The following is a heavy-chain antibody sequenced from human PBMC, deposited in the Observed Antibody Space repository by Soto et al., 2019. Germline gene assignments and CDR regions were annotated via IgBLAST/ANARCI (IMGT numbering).Heavy chain of an antibody. D-gene: IGHD1-20*01. CDR3: AKTITGYFWAGDS. V-gene: IGHV3-23*01. CDR1: VFTFSSYA. J-gene: IGHJ4*02. Sequence: EVQLSESGGGLVQPGGSLRLSCAASVFTFSSYAISWVRQAPGKGLEWVSGIGGSGDNTYYADSVRGRFTISRDNSRNTLYLQMNSLRAEDTALYYCAKTITGYFWAGDSWGRGTLVTVSS. CDR2: IGGSGDNT.